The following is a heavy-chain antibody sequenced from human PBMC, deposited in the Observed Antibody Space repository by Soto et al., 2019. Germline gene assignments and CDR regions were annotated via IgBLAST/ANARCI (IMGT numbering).Heavy chain of an antibody. Sequence: EVQLVESGGGLVQPGGSLRLSCAASGFTFTDYWMHWVRQVPGEGLVWVSRVKYDVSSTNYADSVKGRFTISRDNAKNTLYLQRTSLRNEDTAVYFCARGARDYYYMDVWGKGTTVTVSS. J-gene: IGHJ6*03. CDR1: GFTFTDYW. V-gene: IGHV3-74*01. CDR3: ARGARDYYYMDV. CDR2: VKYDVSST.